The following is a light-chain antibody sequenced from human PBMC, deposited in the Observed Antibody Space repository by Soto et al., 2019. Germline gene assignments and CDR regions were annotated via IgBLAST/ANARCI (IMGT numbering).Light chain of an antibody. J-gene: IGKJ3*01. CDR1: QNVRNTY. V-gene: IGKV3-20*01. CDR3: QQYGSSPGLIT. CDR2: AAS. Sequence: DIVMTQSPDSLAVSLGERATLSCRASQNVRNTYLAWYQQKPGQAPRLLIYAASSRATGIPDRFSGSGSGTDFTLTISRLEPEDFAVYYCQQYGSSPGLITFGPGTKVDIK.